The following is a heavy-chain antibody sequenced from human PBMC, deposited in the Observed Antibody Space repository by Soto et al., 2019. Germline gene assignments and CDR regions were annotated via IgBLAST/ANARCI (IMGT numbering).Heavy chain of an antibody. CDR1: GGSISSLH. CDR3: ARSMDVTLTVVDRDEYFDS. J-gene: IGHJ4*02. CDR2: IHYSGST. Sequence: ETLSLTCTVSGGSISSLHWSWIRQPPGKGLEWIGYIHYSGSTNYNPSLESRVTISVDTSKNQFSLKLSSVTAADTAVYYCARSMDVTLTVVDRDEYFDSWGQGTLVTVSS. D-gene: IGHD3-22*01. V-gene: IGHV4-59*01.